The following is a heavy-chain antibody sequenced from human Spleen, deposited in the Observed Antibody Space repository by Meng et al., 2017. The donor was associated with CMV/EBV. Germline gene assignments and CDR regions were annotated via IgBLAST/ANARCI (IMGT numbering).Heavy chain of an antibody. J-gene: IGHJ5*02. CDR2: IIPIFGTA. CDR3: ARGGGYDSSGYYYRWFDP. V-gene: IGHV1-69*06. CDR1: FIRYA. Sequence: FIRYAISWVRQAPGQGLEWMGGIIPIFGTANYAETFQGRVTLTADKSTSTAYMELSSLRSDDTAVYYCARGGGYDSSGYYYRWFDPWGQGTLVTVSS. D-gene: IGHD3-22*01.